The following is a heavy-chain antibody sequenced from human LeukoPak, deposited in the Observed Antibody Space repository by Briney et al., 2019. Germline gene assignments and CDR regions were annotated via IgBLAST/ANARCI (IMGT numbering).Heavy chain of an antibody. D-gene: IGHD2-15*01. V-gene: IGHV3-33*01. CDR1: GFTFSSYG. CDR2: IWYDGSNQ. Sequence: GRSLRLSCAASGFTFSSYGMHWVRQAPGKGLEWVAVIWYDGSNQYYADSVKGRFTISRDNSKNTLYLQMNSLRAEDTAVYYCARDHKVVVAVAYYGMDVWGQGTTVTVSS. CDR3: ARDHKVVVAVAYYGMDV. J-gene: IGHJ6*02.